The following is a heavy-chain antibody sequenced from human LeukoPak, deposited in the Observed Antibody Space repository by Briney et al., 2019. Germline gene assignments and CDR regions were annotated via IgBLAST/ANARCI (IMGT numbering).Heavy chain of an antibody. V-gene: IGHV3-23*01. D-gene: IGHD2-21*02. Sequence: GGSLRLSCAASGFTFSSYTMSWVRQAPGKGLEWVSGISGGGGSSYFADSVQGRFTISRDNSKSTLYLQMNSLRAEDTAVYYCAKVPSWSDFYPELDCWGQGTLVTVSS. J-gene: IGHJ4*02. CDR3: AKVPSWSDFYPELDC. CDR2: ISGGGGSS. CDR1: GFTFSSYT.